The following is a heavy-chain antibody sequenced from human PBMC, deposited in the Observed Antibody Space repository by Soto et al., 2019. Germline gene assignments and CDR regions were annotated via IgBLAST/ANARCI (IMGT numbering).Heavy chain of an antibody. CDR1: GGTFSSYA. CDR3: ARARQGGGTPAYYYYGMDV. Sequence: GASVKVSCKASGGTFSSYAISWVRQAPGQGLEWMGGIIPIFGTANCAQKFQGRVTITADESTSTAYMELSSLRSEDTAVYYCARARQGGGTPAYYYYGMDVWGQGTTVIVSS. CDR2: IIPIFGTA. V-gene: IGHV1-69*13. J-gene: IGHJ6*02. D-gene: IGHD3-16*01.